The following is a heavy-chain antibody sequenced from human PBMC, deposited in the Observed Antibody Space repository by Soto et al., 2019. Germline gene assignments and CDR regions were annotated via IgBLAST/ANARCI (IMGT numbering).Heavy chain of an antibody. Sequence: EVQLLESGGGLVQPGGSLRLSCAASGFTFSGYAMSWVRQASGKGLGWVAGITDDGVGTYYADSVKGRFSISRDNSKNTLYLQMNGLRAEDTALYYCAKFKAGTYAKYHFDYWGQGTLVTVSS. CDR3: AKFKAGTYAKYHFDY. V-gene: IGHV3-23*01. D-gene: IGHD3-16*01. CDR2: ITDDGVGT. CDR1: GFTFSGYA. J-gene: IGHJ4*02.